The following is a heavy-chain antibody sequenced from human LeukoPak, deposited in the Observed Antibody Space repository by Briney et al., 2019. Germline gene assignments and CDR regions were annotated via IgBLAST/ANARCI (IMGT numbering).Heavy chain of an antibody. D-gene: IGHD2-15*01. Sequence: SETLSLTCTVSGGSISSYYWSWIRQPAGKGLEWIGRTYTSGSTNYNPSLKSRVTMSVDTSKNQFSLKLSSVTAADTAVYYCARGVAAATYYYYYMDVWGKATTVTVSS. CDR1: GGSISSYY. J-gene: IGHJ6*03. V-gene: IGHV4-4*07. CDR2: TYTSGST. CDR3: ARGVAAATYYYYYMDV.